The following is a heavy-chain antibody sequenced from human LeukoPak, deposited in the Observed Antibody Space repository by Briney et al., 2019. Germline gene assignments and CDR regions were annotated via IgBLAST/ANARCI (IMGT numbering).Heavy chain of an antibody. CDR2: IYTSGST. Sequence: PSETLSLTCTVSGGSISSGSYYWSWIRQPAGKGLEWIGRIYTSGSTNYNPSLKSRVTISVDTSKNQFSLKLSSVTAADTAVYYCARDLGRFDWFDPWGQGTLVTVSS. V-gene: IGHV4-61*02. CDR1: GGSISSGSYY. CDR3: ARDLGRFDWFDP. J-gene: IGHJ5*02. D-gene: IGHD3-10*01.